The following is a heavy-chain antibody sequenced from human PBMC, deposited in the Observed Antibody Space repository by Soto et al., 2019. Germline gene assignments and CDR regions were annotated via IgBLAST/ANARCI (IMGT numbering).Heavy chain of an antibody. CDR2: ITPIYPTT. CDR3: ARIPRYSFPTSDDLDS. J-gene: IGHJ4*02. CDR1: GGTFYTYT. V-gene: IGHV1-69*13. Sequence: SVKVSCKASGGTFYTYTFSWLRQSPGQGLEWMGSITPIYPTTNYAERFQGRLTITADGSTHTAYMDLTSLTSEDTAVYYCARIPRYSFPTSDDLDSWGQGTLVTVSS. D-gene: IGHD5-18*01.